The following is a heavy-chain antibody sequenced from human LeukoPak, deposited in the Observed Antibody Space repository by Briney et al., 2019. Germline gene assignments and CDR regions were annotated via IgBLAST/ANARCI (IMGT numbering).Heavy chain of an antibody. Sequence: PGGSLRLSCAASGFTFSSYAMSWVRQAPGKGLEWVSAISGSGGSTYYADSVKGRFTISRDNSKNTLYLQMNSLRAEVTDVYYCAMEDSSGYYGLDAFDIWGQGTMVTVSS. CDR2: ISGSGGST. V-gene: IGHV3-23*01. D-gene: IGHD3-22*01. J-gene: IGHJ3*02. CDR1: GFTFSSYA. CDR3: AMEDSSGYYGLDAFDI.